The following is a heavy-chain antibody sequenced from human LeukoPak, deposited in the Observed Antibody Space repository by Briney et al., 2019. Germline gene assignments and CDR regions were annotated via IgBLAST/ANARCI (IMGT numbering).Heavy chain of an antibody. CDR1: GFTFSSYA. CDR3: AKEGGIAARPGGKYYYYYMDV. CDR2: ISGSGGST. V-gene: IGHV3-23*01. Sequence: AGGSLRLSCAASGFTFSSYAMSWVRQAPGKGLEWVSAISGSGGSTYYADSVKGRFTISRDNSKNTLYLQMNSLRAEDTAVYYCAKEGGIAARPGGKYYYYYMDVWGKGTTVTVSS. D-gene: IGHD6-6*01. J-gene: IGHJ6*03.